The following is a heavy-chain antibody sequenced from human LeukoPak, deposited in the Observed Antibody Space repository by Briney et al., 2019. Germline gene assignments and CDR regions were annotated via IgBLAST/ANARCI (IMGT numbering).Heavy chain of an antibody. CDR1: GGSFSGYY. D-gene: IGHD3-10*01. J-gene: IGHJ4*02. CDR3: ARIEQITMVRGVLDY. V-gene: IGHV4-34*01. CDR2: INHSGST. Sequence: SETLSLTCAVYGGSFSGYYWSWIRQPPGKGLEWIGEINHSGSTNYNPSLKSRVTISVDTSKNQFSLKLSSVTAADTAVYYCARIEQITMVRGVLDYWGQGTLVTVSS.